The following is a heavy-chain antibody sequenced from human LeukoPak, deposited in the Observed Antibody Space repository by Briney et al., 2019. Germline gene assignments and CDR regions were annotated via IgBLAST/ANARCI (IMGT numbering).Heavy chain of an antibody. CDR1: GFTFSSYW. Sequence: GGSLRLSCAASGFTFSSYWMHWVRQAPGKGLVWVSRINSDGSNTNYADSVKGRFTISRDNAKNTLYLQMNSLRAEDTAVYYCATGFFYYYYMDDWGKGTTVTISS. CDR2: INSDGSNT. CDR3: ATGFFYYYYMDD. V-gene: IGHV3-74*01. J-gene: IGHJ6*03. D-gene: IGHD1-14*01.